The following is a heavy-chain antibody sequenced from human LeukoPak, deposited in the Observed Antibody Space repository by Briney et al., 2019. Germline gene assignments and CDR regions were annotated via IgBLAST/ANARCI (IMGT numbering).Heavy chain of an antibody. CDR1: GGSISSGDYY. J-gene: IGHJ4*02. CDR3: VRVASKILDY. D-gene: IGHD5-18*01. Sequence: SETLSLTCTVSGGSISSGDYYWSWIRQPPGKGLEWIGYIYYSGSTYYNPSLKSRVTISVDTSKNQFSLKLSSVTPEDTAVYYCVRVASKILDYWGQGTLVTVSS. CDR2: IYYSGST. V-gene: IGHV4-30-4*01.